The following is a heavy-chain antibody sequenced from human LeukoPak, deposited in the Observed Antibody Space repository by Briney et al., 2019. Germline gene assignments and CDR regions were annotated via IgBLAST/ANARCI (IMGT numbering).Heavy chain of an antibody. Sequence: SQTLSLTCTVSGGSISSGDYYWSWIRQPPGKGLEWIGYIYYGRSTYYNPSLKSRVTISVDTSKNQFSLKLSSVTATDTAVYYCASRTRASHNFDYWGQGTLVTVSS. D-gene: IGHD1-26*01. J-gene: IGHJ4*02. CDR2: IYYGRST. CDR3: ASRTRASHNFDY. CDR1: GGSISSGDYY. V-gene: IGHV4-30-4*01.